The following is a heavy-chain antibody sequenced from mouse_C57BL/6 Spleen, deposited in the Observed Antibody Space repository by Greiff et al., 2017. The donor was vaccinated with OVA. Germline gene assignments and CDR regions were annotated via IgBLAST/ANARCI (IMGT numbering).Heavy chain of an antibody. CDR1: GYAFTNYL. V-gene: IGHV1-54*01. CDR3: ARGGYYGFDY. J-gene: IGHJ2*01. D-gene: IGHD1-1*01. CDR2: INPGSGGT. Sequence: QVQLQQSGAELVRPGTSVKVSCKASGYAFTNYLIEWVKQRPGQGLEWIGVINPGSGGTNYTEKLKGKATLTADKSSSTAYMQLSSLTSEDSAVYFCARGGYYGFDYWGQGTTLTVSS.